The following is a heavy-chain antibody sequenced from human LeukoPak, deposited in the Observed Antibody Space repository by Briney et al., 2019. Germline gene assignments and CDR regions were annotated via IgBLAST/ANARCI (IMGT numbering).Heavy chain of an antibody. J-gene: IGHJ4*02. D-gene: IGHD1-14*01. V-gene: IGHV1-18*01. CDR3: ASRDPSYTKDY. CDR1: GYTFTSYG. CDR2: ISAYNGNT. Sequence: ASVKVSCKASGYTFTSYGISWVRQAPGQGLEWMGWISAYNGNTNYAQKLQGRVTMTTDTSTSTAYMELRSLRSEDTAVYYCASRDPSYTKDYWGQGTLVTVSS.